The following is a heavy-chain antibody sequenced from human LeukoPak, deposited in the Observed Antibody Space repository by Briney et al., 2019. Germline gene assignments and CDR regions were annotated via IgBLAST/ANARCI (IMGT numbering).Heavy chain of an antibody. CDR1: GFTFSSYG. CDR2: IRYDGSNK. J-gene: IGHJ4*02. Sequence: PGGSLRLSCAASGFTFSSYGMHWVRQAPGKGLEWVAFIRYDGSNKYYADSVKGRFTISRDNSKNTLYLQMNSLRAEDTAVYYCARGSASRGGGSDFDYWGQGTLVTVSS. D-gene: IGHD2-15*01. CDR3: ARGSASRGGGSDFDY. V-gene: IGHV3-30*02.